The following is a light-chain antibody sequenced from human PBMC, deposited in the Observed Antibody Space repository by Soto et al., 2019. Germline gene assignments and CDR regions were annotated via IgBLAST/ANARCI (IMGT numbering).Light chain of an antibody. CDR3: QQGHNWPLT. J-gene: IGKJ2*01. V-gene: IGKV3-15*01. Sequence: EIVMTQSPATLSLSPGERAALSCSASQSINSELAWYQQKPGQPPRLLIYGGSTRATGVPARFTGSESGSEFTLTISGLQSEDFAVYYCQQGHNWPLTFGQGTRLEI. CDR1: QSINSE. CDR2: GGS.